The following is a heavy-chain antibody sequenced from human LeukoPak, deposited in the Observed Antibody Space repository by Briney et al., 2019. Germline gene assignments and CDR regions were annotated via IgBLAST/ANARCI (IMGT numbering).Heavy chain of an antibody. CDR2: IYYSGST. CDR3: ARVAEIQNAFDI. J-gene: IGHJ3*02. CDR1: GGSISSGGYY. Sequence: SETLSLTCTVSGGSISSGGYYWSWIRQHPGKGLEWIGYIYYSGSTYYNPSLKSRVTISVDTSKNQFSLKLSSVTAADTAVYYCARVAEIQNAFDIWGQGTMVTVSS. V-gene: IGHV4-31*03.